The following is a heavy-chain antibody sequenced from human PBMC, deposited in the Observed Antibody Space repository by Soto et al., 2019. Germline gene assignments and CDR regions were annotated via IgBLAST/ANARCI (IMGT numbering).Heavy chain of an antibody. J-gene: IGHJ5*02. D-gene: IGHD3-22*01. CDR2: IYYSGST. CDR1: GGSISSGDYY. Sequence: SETLSLTCTVSGGSISSGDYYWSWIRQPPGKGLEWIGYIYYSGSTYYNPSLKSRVTISVDTSKNQFSLKLSSVTAADTAVYYCARGPQPTYYYDSSGYLNWFDPWGQGTLVT. V-gene: IGHV4-30-4*01. CDR3: ARGPQPTYYYDSSGYLNWFDP.